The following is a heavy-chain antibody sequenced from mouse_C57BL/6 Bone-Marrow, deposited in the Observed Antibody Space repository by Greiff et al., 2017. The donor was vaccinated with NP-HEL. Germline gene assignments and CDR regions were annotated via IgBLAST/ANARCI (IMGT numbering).Heavy chain of an antibody. CDR1: GYTFTSYG. J-gene: IGHJ1*03. CDR3: AKGGGLLSSYFDV. CDR2: IYPRSGNT. V-gene: IGHV1-81*01. Sequence: VQLQQSGAELARPGASVKLSCKASGYTFTSYGISWVKQRTGQGLEWIGEIYPRSGNTYYNEKFKGKATLTADKSSSTAYLALRSLTSEYSAVYFCAKGGGLLSSYFDVWGTGTTVTVSS. D-gene: IGHD2-10*01.